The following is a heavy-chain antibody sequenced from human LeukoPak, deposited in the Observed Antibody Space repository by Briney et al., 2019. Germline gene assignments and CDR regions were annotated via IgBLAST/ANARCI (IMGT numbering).Heavy chain of an antibody. J-gene: IGHJ4*02. CDR3: AKDNRRHYTSGPNPDSLH. CDR2: IKWNSGNI. CDR1: GSTFNDYA. Sequence: GRSLRLSCAASGSTFNDYAMHWVRQVPGKGLEWVSGIKWNSGNIGYADSVKGRFTISRDNAKNSLYLQMNSLRVEDTAFYYCAKDNRRHYTSGPNPDSLHWGQGALVTVSS. V-gene: IGHV3-9*01. D-gene: IGHD6-19*01.